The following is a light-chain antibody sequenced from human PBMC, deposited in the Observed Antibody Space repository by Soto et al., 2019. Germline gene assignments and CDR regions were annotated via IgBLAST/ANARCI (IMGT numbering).Light chain of an antibody. Sequence: EIVLTQSPGTLSLSPGERATLPCRASQSVSNNLAWYQQKPGQAPRLLIYGASSRATGIPDRFSGSGSGTDFTLTISRLEPEDFAVYYCQQYGSSPITFGQGTRLEIK. J-gene: IGKJ5*01. V-gene: IGKV3-20*01. CDR3: QQYGSSPIT. CDR2: GAS. CDR1: QSVSNN.